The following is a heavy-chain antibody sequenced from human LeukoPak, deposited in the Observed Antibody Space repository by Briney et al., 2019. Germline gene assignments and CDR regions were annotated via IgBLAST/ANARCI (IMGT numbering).Heavy chain of an antibody. J-gene: IGHJ4*02. D-gene: IGHD3-16*02. CDR3: ARVDDYVWGSYRSSDY. V-gene: IGHV3-74*01. CDR1: GFTLSSYW. CDR2: INSDGSST. Sequence: GGSLRLSCAASGFTLSSYWMHWVRHAPGKGLVWVSRINSDGSSTSYADSVKGRFTISRDNAKNTLYLQMNSLRAEDTAVYYCARVDDYVWGSYRSSDYWGQGTLVTVSS.